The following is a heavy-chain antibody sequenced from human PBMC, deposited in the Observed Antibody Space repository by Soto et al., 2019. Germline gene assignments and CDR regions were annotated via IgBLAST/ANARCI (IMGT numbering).Heavy chain of an antibody. J-gene: IGHJ6*02. CDR2: IIPIFGTA. CDR1: GGTFSSYA. CDR3: ARGGEVFHYYYGMDV. D-gene: IGHD3-10*01. V-gene: IGHV1-69*06. Sequence: WASVKVSCKASGGTFSSYAISWVRQAPGQGLEWMGGIIPIFGTANYAQTFQGRVTITADKSTSTAYMELSSLRSEDTAVYYCARGGEVFHYYYGMDVWGQGTTVTVSS.